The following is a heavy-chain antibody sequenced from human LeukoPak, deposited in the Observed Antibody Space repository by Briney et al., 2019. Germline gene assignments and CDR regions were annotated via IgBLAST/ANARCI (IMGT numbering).Heavy chain of an antibody. CDR1: GFTFSVCG. Sequence: GGSLRLSSSAGGFTFSVCGMNWVRQAPGKGLEYVAAISRNGDRTNYADSVKGRFTISRDNSKNTLYLQMSSLRVEDTYLYYCKKDLYGNDDYWGQGTLVTVSS. CDR3: KKDLYGNDDY. J-gene: IGHJ4*02. D-gene: IGHD1-1*01. V-gene: IGHV3-64D*06. CDR2: ISRNGDRT.